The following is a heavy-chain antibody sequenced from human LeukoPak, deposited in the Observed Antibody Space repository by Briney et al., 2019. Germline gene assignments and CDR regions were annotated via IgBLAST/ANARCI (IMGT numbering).Heavy chain of an antibody. J-gene: IGHJ6*02. Sequence: GASVKVSFKASGGTFSSYAISWVRQAPGRGLEWMGGIIPIFGTANYAQKFQGRVTITADESTSTAYMELSSLRSEDTAVYYCAVPYYDILTGPSYYYYYGMDVWGQGTTVTVSS. D-gene: IGHD3-9*01. CDR1: GGTFSSYA. V-gene: IGHV1-69*01. CDR3: AVPYYDILTGPSYYYYYGMDV. CDR2: IIPIFGTA.